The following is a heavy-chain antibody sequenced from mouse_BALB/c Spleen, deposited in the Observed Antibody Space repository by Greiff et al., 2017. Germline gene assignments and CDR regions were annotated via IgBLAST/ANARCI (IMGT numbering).Heavy chain of an antibody. CDR1: GFTFSSFG. D-gene: IGHD2-10*02. Sequence: EVKVVESGGGLVQPGGSRKLSCAASGFTFSSFGMHWVRQAPEKGLEWVAYISSGSSTINYADTVKGRFTISRDNPNNTLFLQMTSLRSEDTAMYYCARRSEYGNYDWIAYWGQGTLVTVSA. J-gene: IGHJ3*01. V-gene: IGHV5-17*02. CDR2: ISSGSSTI. CDR3: ARRSEYGNYDWIAY.